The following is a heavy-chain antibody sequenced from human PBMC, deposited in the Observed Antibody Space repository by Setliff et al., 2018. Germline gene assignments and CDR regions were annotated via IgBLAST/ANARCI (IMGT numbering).Heavy chain of an antibody. CDR1: GYTFTDYG. V-gene: IGHV1-18*01. Sequence: ASVKVSCKASGYTFTDYGVTWVRQAPGQGLEWVGWISPYSGNAYYAPKFQGRVIMTTDTSTTTAYMDLRSLRPDGTAIYFCSRLVRYCTRTSCQRLSGDDYWGQGTLVTVS. CDR3: SRLVRYCTRTSCQRLSGDDY. CDR2: ISPYSGNA. D-gene: IGHD2-2*01. J-gene: IGHJ4*02.